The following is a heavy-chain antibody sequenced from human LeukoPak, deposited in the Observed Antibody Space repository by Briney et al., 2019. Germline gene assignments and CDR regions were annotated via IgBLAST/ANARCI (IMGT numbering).Heavy chain of an antibody. D-gene: IGHD3-16*02. Sequence: GGSLRLSCAASGFSFSIYGISWVRQAPGKGLEWVSYITASGSNSYHADSVRGRFSISRDNSKNSLYLQMNSLRAEATAMYFCASGYRSGPICAWGQGTLVTVSS. J-gene: IGHJ4*02. CDR3: ASGYRSGPICA. V-gene: IGHV3-48*01. CDR1: GFSFSIYG. CDR2: ITASGSNS.